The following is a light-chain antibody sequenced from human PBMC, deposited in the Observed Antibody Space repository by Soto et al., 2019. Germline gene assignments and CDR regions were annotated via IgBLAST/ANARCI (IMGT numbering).Light chain of an antibody. CDR2: LEGSGSY. CDR1: SGHSSYI. Sequence: QPVLTQSSSASASLGSSVKLTCTLSSGHSSYIIAWHQQQPGKAPRYLMKLEGSGSYNKGSGVPDRFSGSSSGADRYLTISNLQVEDEADYYCETCDSNTHTVFGGGTKVTVL. CDR3: ETCDSNTHTV. V-gene: IGLV4-60*02. J-gene: IGLJ3*02.